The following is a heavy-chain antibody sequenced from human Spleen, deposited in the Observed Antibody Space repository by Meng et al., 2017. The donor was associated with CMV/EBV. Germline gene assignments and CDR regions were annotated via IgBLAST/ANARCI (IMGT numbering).Heavy chain of an antibody. J-gene: IGHJ6*02. CDR1: GGSISSDF. CDR2: IYYSGST. D-gene: IGHD6-6*01. V-gene: IGHV4-59*12. CDR3: ARDYSSSSKGMDV. Sequence: SETLSLTCTVSGGSISSDFWSWIRQPPGKGLEWIGYIYYSGSTTYNPSLKSRVTISADTSKNHFSLKLNSVTAADTAVYYCARDYSSSSKGMDVWGQGTTVTVSS.